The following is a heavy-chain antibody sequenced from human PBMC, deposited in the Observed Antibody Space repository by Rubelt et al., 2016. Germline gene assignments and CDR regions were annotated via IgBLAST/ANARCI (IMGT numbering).Heavy chain of an antibody. CDR2: IWYDGSDT. CDR1: GLTFYHYG. D-gene: IGHD1-14*01. J-gene: IGHJ4*02. V-gene: IGHV3-33*06. CDR3: AKGADRNSADY. Sequence: QAQLVESGGGVVQPGTSLRLSCAVSGLTFYHYGMHWVRQAPGEGLEWVAFIWYDGSDTYYADSVQDRFTISEDNSKNTRFLQMNSLGVEDTAVYYCAKGADRNSADYWGQGTLVTVSS.